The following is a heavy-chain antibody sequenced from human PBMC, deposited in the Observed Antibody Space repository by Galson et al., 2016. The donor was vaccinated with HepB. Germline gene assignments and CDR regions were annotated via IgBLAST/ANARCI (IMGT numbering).Heavy chain of an antibody. CDR1: GFTFSAYG. CDR3: ANALPRSGDCYFEN. J-gene: IGHJ4*01. CDR2: INSDGSRR. Sequence: SLRLSCAATGFTFSAYGMHWVRQAPGKGLAWVSRINSDGSRRIYADSVKGRFTISRDNAENTLHLQMNSLGAEDTAVYYCANALPRSGDCYFENWGHGTLVTVSS. V-gene: IGHV3-74*01. D-gene: IGHD2-21*02.